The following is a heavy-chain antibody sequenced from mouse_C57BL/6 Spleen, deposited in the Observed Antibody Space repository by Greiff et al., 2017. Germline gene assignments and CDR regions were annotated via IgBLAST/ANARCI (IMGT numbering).Heavy chain of an antibody. J-gene: IGHJ4*01. CDR2: IWSDGST. Sequence: VKLVESGPGLVAPSQSLSITCTVSGFSLTSYGVHWVRQPPGKGLEWLVVIWSDGSTTYNSALKSRLSISKDNSKSQVFLKMNSLQTDDTAMYYCARQDYYGREYAMDYWGQGTSVTVSS. CDR1: GFSLTSYG. D-gene: IGHD1-1*01. V-gene: IGHV2-6-1*01. CDR3: ARQDYYGREYAMDY.